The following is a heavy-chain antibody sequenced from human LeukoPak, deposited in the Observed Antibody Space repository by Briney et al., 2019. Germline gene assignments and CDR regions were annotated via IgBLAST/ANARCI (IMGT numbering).Heavy chain of an antibody. CDR1: GGSFSGYY. D-gene: IGHD3-10*01. V-gene: IGHV4-34*01. CDR2: TNHSGST. CDR3: ARFRRIMVRGVIIPSYFDY. Sequence: SETLSLTCAVYGGSFSGYYWSWIRQPPGKGLEWIGETNHSGSTNYNPSLKSRVTISVDTSKNQFSLKLSSVTAADTAVYYCARFRRIMVRGVIIPSYFDYWGQGTLVTVSS. J-gene: IGHJ4*02.